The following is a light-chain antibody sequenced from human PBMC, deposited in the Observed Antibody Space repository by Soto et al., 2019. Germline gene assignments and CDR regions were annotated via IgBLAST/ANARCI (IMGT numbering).Light chain of an antibody. V-gene: IGKV3-20*01. J-gene: IGKJ1*01. CDR3: QQYGRSNRWT. CDR2: GAS. Sequence: EIVMTQSPATLSVYPGRRATPYCSASQSISDTLAWYQQKPGQAPMVLIHGASTRATGIPDRFSGCGTGTVFNLIIFRVEPEDFAMYYCQQYGRSNRWTFGQGTKVDIK. CDR1: QSISDT.